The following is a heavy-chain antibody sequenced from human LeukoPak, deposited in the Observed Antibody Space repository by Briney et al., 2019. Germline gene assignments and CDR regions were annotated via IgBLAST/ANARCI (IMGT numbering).Heavy chain of an antibody. CDR2: INPNSGGT. J-gene: IGHJ4*02. V-gene: IGHV1-2*04. CDR3: ARGSPSYGDYDFDY. CDR1: GYTFTGYY. Sequence: GASVKVSCKASGYTFTGYYMHWVRQAPGQGLEWMGWINPNSGGTNYAQKFQGWVTMTRDTSISTAYMELSRPRSDDTAVYYCARGSPSYGDYDFDYWGQGTLVTVSS. D-gene: IGHD4-17*01.